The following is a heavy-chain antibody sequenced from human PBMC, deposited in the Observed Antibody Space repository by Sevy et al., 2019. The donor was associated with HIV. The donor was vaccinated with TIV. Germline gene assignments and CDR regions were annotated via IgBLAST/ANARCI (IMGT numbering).Heavy chain of an antibody. CDR1: GYTFTGQY. J-gene: IGHJ4*02. V-gene: IGHV1-2*02. Sequence: ASVKVSCKASGYTFTGQYFHWVRQAPGQGLEWMGYIKPNRGDTIYAQKFQGRVTMTRDMSISTVYMELNRLRSDDAAVYYCARTLAEFWSCQRSYFDYWGQGTLVTVSS. D-gene: IGHD3-3*01. CDR2: IKPNRGDT. CDR3: ARTLAEFWSCQRSYFDY.